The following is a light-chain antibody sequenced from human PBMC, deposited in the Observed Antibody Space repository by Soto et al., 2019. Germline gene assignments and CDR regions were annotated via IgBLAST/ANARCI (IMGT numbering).Light chain of an antibody. J-gene: IGLJ1*01. Sequence: QSVLTQPASVSGSPGQSITISCTGTSSDVGGNKYVSWYQHYPGKAPKLMICDVSNRPSGVSNCFSGSKSGNTASLTISGLQAEDEADYYCSAFTGTTYVFGTGTKVTVL. CDR3: SAFTGTTYV. CDR2: DVS. CDR1: SSDVGGNKY. V-gene: IGLV2-14*03.